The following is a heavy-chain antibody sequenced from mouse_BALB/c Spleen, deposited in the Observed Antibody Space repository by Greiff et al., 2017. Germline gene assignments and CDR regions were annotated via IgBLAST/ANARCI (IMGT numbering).Heavy chain of an antibody. CDR2: ISSGGSYT. J-gene: IGHJ4*01. V-gene: IGHV5-6-4*01. CDR3: TRENFVYYGSSYAMDY. D-gene: IGHD1-1*01. CDR1: GFTFSSYT. Sequence: DVKLQESGGGLVKPGGSLKLSCAASGFTFSSYTMSWVRQTPEKRLEWVATISSGGSYTYYPDSVKGRFTISRDNAKNTLYLQMSSLKSEDTAMYYCTRENFVYYGSSYAMDYWGQGTSVTVSS.